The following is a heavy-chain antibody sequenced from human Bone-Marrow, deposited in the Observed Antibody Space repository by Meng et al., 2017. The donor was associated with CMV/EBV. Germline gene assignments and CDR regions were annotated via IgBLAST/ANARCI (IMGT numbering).Heavy chain of an antibody. CDR1: GYTFIGYD. CDR3: ASPVGTISGYYYYYYGMDV. D-gene: IGHD3-3*01. J-gene: IGHJ6*02. Sequence: ASVKVSCKASGYTFIGYDLHWVRQAPRQGLEWMGIINPSGGSTSYAQKFQGRVTMTTDTSTSTAYMELRSLRSDDTAVYYCASPVGTISGYYYYYYGMDVWGQGTTVTVSS. V-gene: IGHV1-46*01. CDR2: INPSGGST.